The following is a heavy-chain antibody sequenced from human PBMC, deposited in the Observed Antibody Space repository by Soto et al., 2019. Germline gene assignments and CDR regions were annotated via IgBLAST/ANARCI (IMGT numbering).Heavy chain of an antibody. CDR3: ARQRGVLLWFGESSPHGYFDY. CDR2: INHSGST. D-gene: IGHD3-10*01. J-gene: IGHJ4*02. V-gene: IGHV4-34*01. CDR1: GGSFSCYY. Sequence: SETLSLTCAVYGGSFSCYYWSWIRQPPGKGLEWIGEINHSGSTNYNPSLKSRVTISVDTSKNQFSLKLSSVTAADTAVYYCARQRGVLLWFGESSPHGYFDYWGQGTLVTVS.